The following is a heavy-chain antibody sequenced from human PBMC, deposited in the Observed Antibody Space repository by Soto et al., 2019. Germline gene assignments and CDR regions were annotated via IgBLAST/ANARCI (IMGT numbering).Heavy chain of an antibody. CDR2: IXXSXAXX. J-gene: IGHJ4*02. CDR1: DFSLSGSY. CDR3: AKEDTSSGSPDY. D-gene: IGHD6-19*01. Sequence: PGGSLRLSCVGSDFSLSGSYISWVRQAPGKGLXWVXGIXXSXAXXXYXXSVRGRFTISRDNSKNTLYLQMKSLRAEDSASYYCAKEDTSSGSPDYWGQGALVTVSS. V-gene: IGHV3-23*01.